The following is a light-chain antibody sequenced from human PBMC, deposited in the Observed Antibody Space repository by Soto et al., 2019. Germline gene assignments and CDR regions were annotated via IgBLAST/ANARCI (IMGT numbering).Light chain of an antibody. CDR3: QQYGSSAT. J-gene: IGKJ1*01. V-gene: IGKV3-20*01. Sequence: ETVLTQSPGTLSLSPGERATLSCRASQSVSGKYLAWYQQTPDQAPRLLIYGASSRATGIPDRFSGSGSGTDFTLTISRLEPEDFAVYYCQQYGSSATFGQGTKVEIK. CDR2: GAS. CDR1: QSVSGKY.